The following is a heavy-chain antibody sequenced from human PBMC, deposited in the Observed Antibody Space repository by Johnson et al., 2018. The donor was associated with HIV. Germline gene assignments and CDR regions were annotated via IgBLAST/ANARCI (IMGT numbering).Heavy chain of an antibody. CDR2: IYSGGST. D-gene: IGHD5-12*01. CDR1: GFTFSNYG. J-gene: IGHJ3*02. CDR3: ARASNSGYDQAFDI. V-gene: IGHV3-NL1*01. Sequence: QVQLVESGGGVVQPGRSLRLSCVASGFTFSNYGMHWVRQAPGKGLEWVSVIYSGGSTYYADSVKGRFTISRDNSKNTLYLQMNSLRAEDTAVYYCARASNSGYDQAFDIWGQGTMVTVSS.